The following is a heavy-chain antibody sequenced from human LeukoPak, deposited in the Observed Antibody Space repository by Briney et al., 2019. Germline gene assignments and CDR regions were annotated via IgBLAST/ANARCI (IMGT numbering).Heavy chain of an antibody. CDR1: GYTFTSYG. V-gene: IGHV1-46*01. J-gene: IGHJ4*02. CDR3: ARAGRKNWNYHY. D-gene: IGHD1-7*01. Sequence: ASVKVSCKASGYTFTSYGISWVRQAPGQGLEWMGIINPSGGSTSYAQKFQGRVTMTRDTSTSTVYMELSSLRSEDTAVYYCARAGRKNWNYHYWGQGTLVTVSS. CDR2: INPSGGST.